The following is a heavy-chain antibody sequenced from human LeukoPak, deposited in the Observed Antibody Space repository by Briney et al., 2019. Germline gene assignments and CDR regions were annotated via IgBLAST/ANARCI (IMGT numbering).Heavy chain of an antibody. V-gene: IGHV3-66*04. J-gene: IGHJ3*02. Sequence: GGSLRLSCTATGFTFAVFGMAWVRQAPGKGLEWVSVIYSGGSTYYADSVKGRFTISRDNSKNMLYLQMNSLRAEDTAVYYCARPYDSGGYYAFDIWGQGTMVTVSS. CDR1: GFTFAVFG. CDR2: IYSGGST. CDR3: ARPYDSGGYYAFDI. D-gene: IGHD3-22*01.